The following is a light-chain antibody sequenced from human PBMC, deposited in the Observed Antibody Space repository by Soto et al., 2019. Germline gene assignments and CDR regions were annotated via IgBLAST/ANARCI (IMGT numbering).Light chain of an antibody. Sequence: QSALTQPPSASGSPGQSVTISCTGTSSDVGGYNYVSWYQQHPGKAPKLMISEVSKRPAGVPDRFSGSKSGNTASLTGAGLQADDEAEYYCSSFAGNNNLVFGGGTKLTVL. CDR3: SSFAGNNNLV. V-gene: IGLV2-8*01. CDR2: EVS. J-gene: IGLJ2*01. CDR1: SSDVGGYNY.